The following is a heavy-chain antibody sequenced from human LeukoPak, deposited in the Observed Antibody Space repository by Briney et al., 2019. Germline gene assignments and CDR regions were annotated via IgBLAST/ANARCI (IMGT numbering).Heavy chain of an antibody. CDR2: IYYSGST. V-gene: IGHV4-31*03. D-gene: IGHD2-2*01. CDR1: GGSISSGGYY. J-gene: IGHJ4*02. CDR3: ARAREDIVVVPAATVFDY. Sequence: SQTLSLTCTVSGGSISSGGYYWSWIRQHPGKGLEWIGYIYYSGSTYYNPSLKSRVTISVDTSKNQFSLKLSSVTAADTAVYYCARAREDIVVVPAATVFDYWGQGTLVTVSS.